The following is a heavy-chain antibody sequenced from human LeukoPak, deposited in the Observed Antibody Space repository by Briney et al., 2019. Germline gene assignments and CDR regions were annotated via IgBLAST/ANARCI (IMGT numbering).Heavy chain of an antibody. J-gene: IGHJ4*02. CDR3: ARDMRGPLYGSGSYPFDY. D-gene: IGHD3-10*01. V-gene: IGHV1-18*01. Sequence: ASVTVSCKASGYTFTSYGISWVRQAPGQGLEWMGWISAYNGNTNYAQKLQGRVTMTTDTSTSTAYMELRSLRSDDTAVYYCARDMRGPLYGSGSYPFDYWGQGTLVTVSS. CDR2: ISAYNGNT. CDR1: GYTFTSYG.